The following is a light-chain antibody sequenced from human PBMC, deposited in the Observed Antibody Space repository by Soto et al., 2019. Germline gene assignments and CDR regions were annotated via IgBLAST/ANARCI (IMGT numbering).Light chain of an antibody. V-gene: IGKV4-1*01. CDR2: WAS. J-gene: IGKJ2*01. CDR1: QSVLYSSNNKNY. Sequence: DIVMTQSPDSLAVSLGERATINCKSSQSVLYSSNNKNYLAWYQQQSGQPPKLLIYWASTRESGVPDRFSGSGSGTDFTLTISSLQAEDVAVYYCQQYYSTPPYTFGQGTKLGIK. CDR3: QQYYSTPPYT.